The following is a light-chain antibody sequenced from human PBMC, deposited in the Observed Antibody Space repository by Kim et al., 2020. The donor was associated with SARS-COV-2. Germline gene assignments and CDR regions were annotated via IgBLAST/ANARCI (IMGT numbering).Light chain of an antibody. CDR3: RTRDSSLSIGGV. CDR1: SSNIGNNH. CDR2: DTD. Sequence: QAVLTQPPSVSAAPGQKVTISCSGSSSNIGNNHVSWYQNAPGTAPKLLIYDTDKRPSGIPNRFSGSKSGATATLDITGLQAGDEADYYCRTRDSSLSIGGVFGGGTQLTVL. V-gene: IGLV1-51*01. J-gene: IGLJ2*01.